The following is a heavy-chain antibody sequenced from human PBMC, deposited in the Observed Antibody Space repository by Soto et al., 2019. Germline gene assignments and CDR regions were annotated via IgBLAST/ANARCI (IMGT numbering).Heavy chain of an antibody. J-gene: IGHJ6*02. D-gene: IGHD3-3*01. CDR1: GGTFSSYA. V-gene: IGHV1-69*06. CDR3: ARVGYNFWSRYNYYGMDV. CDR2: IIPIVTTP. Sequence: QVRLVQSGAEVKKPGSSVKVSCEASGGTFSSYAVTWVRQAPGQGLEWMGGIIPIVTTPNYAQKFQGRLRISADKSTSTSYMELSRLRSEDTGVYYCARVGYNFWSRYNYYGMDVWGQGTTVIVSS.